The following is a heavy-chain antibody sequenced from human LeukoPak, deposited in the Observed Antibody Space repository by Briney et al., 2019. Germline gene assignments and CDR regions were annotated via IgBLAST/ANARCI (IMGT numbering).Heavy chain of an antibody. CDR2: INSNGGST. J-gene: IGHJ4*02. Sequence: GGSLRLSCAASGFTFSRYAMSWVRQAPGKGLEYVPGINSNGGSTYYADSVKGRFTISRDNSKNSLYVQMSSLRAEDTAVYYCVKVPLRPYYFDYWGPGTLVTVSS. CDR1: GFTFSRYA. V-gene: IGHV3-64*05. CDR3: VKVPLRPYYFDY.